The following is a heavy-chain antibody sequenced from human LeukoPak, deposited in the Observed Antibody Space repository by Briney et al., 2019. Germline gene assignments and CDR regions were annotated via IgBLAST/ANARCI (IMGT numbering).Heavy chain of an antibody. D-gene: IGHD1-1*01. CDR3: ARGKLEDGGYFDY. V-gene: IGHV1-69*13. CDR1: GGTFSSYA. Sequence: SVKVSCKASGGTFSSYAISWVRQAPGQGLEWMGGIIPIFGTANYAQKFQGRVTITADESTGTAYMELSSLRSEDTAVYYCARGKLEDGGYFDYWGQGTLVTVSS. CDR2: IIPIFGTA. J-gene: IGHJ4*02.